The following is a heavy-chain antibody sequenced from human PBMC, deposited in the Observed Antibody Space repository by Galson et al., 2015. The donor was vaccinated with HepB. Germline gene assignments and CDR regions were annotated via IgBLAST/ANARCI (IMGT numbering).Heavy chain of an antibody. CDR1: GGSFSCYY. CDR2: INHSGST. D-gene: IGHD6-13*01. CDR3: ARERQQPGGGAFEI. J-gene: IGHJ3*02. V-gene: IGHV4-34*01. Sequence: SEPLSLTCAVYGGSFSCYYWSWIRQPPGKGLEWIGEINHSGSTNYNPSLKSRVTISVDTSKNQFSLKLSSVTAADTAVYYCARERQQPGGGAFEIWGQGTMVTVSS.